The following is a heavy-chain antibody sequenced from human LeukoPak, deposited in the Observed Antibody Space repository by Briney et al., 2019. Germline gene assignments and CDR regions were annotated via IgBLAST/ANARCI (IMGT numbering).Heavy chain of an antibody. J-gene: IGHJ6*03. CDR1: GFTFSSYS. V-gene: IGHV3-21*01. Sequence: GGSLRLSCAASGFTFSSYSMNWVRQAPGKGLEWVSSISSSSSYIYYADSVKGRFTISRDNAKNSLYLQMNSLRAEDTAVYYCAILAAEGSYYYMDVWGKGTTVTVSS. CDR3: AILAAEGSYYYMDV. D-gene: IGHD6-13*01. CDR2: ISSSSSYI.